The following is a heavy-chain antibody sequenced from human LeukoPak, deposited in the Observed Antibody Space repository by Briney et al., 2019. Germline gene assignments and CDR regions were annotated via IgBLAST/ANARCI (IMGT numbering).Heavy chain of an antibody. Sequence: GASVKVSCKASGYTFTSYGISWVRQAPGQGLEWMGWISAYNGNTNYAQKLQGRVTMTTDTSTSTAYMELRSLRSDDTAVYYCARALGLVVPAAHPFDYWGQGTLVTVSS. V-gene: IGHV1-18*01. CDR2: ISAYNGNT. J-gene: IGHJ4*02. CDR1: GYTFTSYG. CDR3: ARALGLVVPAAHPFDY. D-gene: IGHD2-2*01.